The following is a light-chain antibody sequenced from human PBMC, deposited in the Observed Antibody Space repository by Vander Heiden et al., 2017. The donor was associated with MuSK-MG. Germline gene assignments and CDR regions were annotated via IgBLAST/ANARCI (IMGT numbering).Light chain of an antibody. CDR1: SIGSNN. Sequence: SSDLTQAPTVSVALGQTVTITCQGDSIGSNNASWYQQKPGQAPVLVNYAANERPSGIPDRFSASKSGNTASLIITGAQADDEADYYCNSRDTTGALVIFGGGTKVTVL. J-gene: IGLJ2*01. CDR2: AAN. CDR3: NSRDTTGALVI. V-gene: IGLV3-19*01.